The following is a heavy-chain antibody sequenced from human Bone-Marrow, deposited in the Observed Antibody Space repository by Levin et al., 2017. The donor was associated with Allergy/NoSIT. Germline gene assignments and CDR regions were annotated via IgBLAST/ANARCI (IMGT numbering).Heavy chain of an antibody. CDR3: ARTLGYCSGDSCYFYFDY. D-gene: IGHD2-15*01. Sequence: PGGSLRLSCAVSGSSISSDYYWGWIRQPPGEGLEWIGNIYHSGSTYYNPSLKSLATISVDTSNNQFSLKVTSVAAADTAVYYCARTLGYCSGDSCYFYFDYWGRGTLVTVSS. J-gene: IGHJ4*02. V-gene: IGHV4-38-2*01. CDR1: GSSISSDYY. CDR2: IYHSGST.